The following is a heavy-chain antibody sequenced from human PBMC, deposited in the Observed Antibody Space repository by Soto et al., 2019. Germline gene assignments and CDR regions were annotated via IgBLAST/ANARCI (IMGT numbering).Heavy chain of an antibody. V-gene: IGHV4-39*01. Sequence: PXSLTFAISGCSIRSSSYYWVWIRQPPGKGLEWIGSIYYSGSTYYNPSLKSRVTISVDTSKNQFSLKLSSVTAADTAVYYCARQRYSPSWYLHYYYGMDVWGQRTTVTVSS. D-gene: IGHD6-13*01. J-gene: IGHJ6*02. CDR2: IYYSGST. CDR3: ARQRYSPSWYLHYYYGMDV. CDR1: GCSIRSSSYY.